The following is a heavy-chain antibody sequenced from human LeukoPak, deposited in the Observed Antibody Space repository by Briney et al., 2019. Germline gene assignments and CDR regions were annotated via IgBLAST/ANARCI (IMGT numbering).Heavy chain of an antibody. CDR3: ARAAVFPSPGDAFDI. CDR1: GGSISSGDYY. Sequence: SETLSLTCTVSGGSISSGDYYWSWIRQPPGKGLEWIGYIYYSGSTYYNPSLKSRVTISADTSKNQFSLKLSSVTAADTAVYYCARAAVFPSPGDAFDIWGQGTMVTVSS. CDR2: IYYSGST. V-gene: IGHV4-30-4*01. J-gene: IGHJ3*02. D-gene: IGHD2-21*01.